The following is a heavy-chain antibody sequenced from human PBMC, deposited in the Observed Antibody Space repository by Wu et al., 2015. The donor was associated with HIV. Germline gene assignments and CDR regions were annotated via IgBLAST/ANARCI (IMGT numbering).Heavy chain of an antibody. D-gene: IGHD3-10*01. CDR2: IIPIFGTA. V-gene: IGHV1-69*05. Sequence: QVQLVQSGAEVKKPGSSVKVSCKASGGTFSSYAISWVRQAPGQGLEWMGGIIPIFGTANYAQKFQGRVTITTDESTSTAYMELSSLRSEDTAVYYCASDRGTMVRGPLHPGPTFDYWGQGTLVTVSS. CDR3: ASDRGTMVRGPLHPGPTFDY. J-gene: IGHJ4*02. CDR1: GGTFSSYA.